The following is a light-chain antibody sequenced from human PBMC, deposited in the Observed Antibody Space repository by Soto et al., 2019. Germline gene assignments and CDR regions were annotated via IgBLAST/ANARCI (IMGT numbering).Light chain of an antibody. V-gene: IGKV3-15*01. J-gene: IGKJ1*01. CDR3: QQYNSFIWT. CDR1: QNVGNN. CDR2: GAS. Sequence: EIVMTQSPATLSVSPGERATLSCRASQNVGNNLVWYQQKPGQAPRLLIYGASTRAAGIPDRFSGSGSGTEFTLTISSLQPEDFATYYCQQYNSFIWTFGQGTKVDIK.